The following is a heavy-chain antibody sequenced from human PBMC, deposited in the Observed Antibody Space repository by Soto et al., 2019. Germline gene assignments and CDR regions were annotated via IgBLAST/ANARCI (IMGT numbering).Heavy chain of an antibody. D-gene: IGHD3-22*01. Sequence: QVQLQQWGAGLLKPSETLSLTCAVYGGSFTGYYWSWIRQPPGKGLEWIGDISLTGSTNYNPSLKSRVTISVDTSKNQFSLKVSSVTVADTAVYYCARVGTMSWRNLHYFDYWGQGTVVTVSS. CDR2: ISLTGST. CDR1: GGSFTGYY. J-gene: IGHJ4*02. V-gene: IGHV4-34*01. CDR3: ARVGTMSWRNLHYFDY.